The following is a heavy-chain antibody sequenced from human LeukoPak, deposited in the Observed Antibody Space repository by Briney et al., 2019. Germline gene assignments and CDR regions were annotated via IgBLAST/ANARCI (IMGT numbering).Heavy chain of an antibody. Sequence: ASVKVSCKASGYTFTSYGINWVRQATGQGLEWMGWMNPNSGNTGYAQKFQGRVTMTRNTSISTAYMELSSLRSEDTAVYYCARGRGELTGDDYWGQGTLVTVSS. D-gene: IGHD1-26*01. CDR2: MNPNSGNT. J-gene: IGHJ4*02. V-gene: IGHV1-8*01. CDR3: ARGRGELTGDDY. CDR1: GYTFTSYG.